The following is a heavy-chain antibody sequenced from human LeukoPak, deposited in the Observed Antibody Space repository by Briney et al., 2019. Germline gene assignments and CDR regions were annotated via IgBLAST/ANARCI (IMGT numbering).Heavy chain of an antibody. CDR3: ARDQDGFEY. V-gene: IGHV6-1*01. CDR2: TYYRSKGYY. J-gene: IGHJ4*02. CDR1: GDSVSSNIAA. Sequence: SQTLPLTCAISGDSVSSNIAAWSWIRQSPSRGLEWLGRTYYRSKGYYDYAVSVKSRITINPDTSKNQFSLQLNSVTPEDTALYYCARDQDGFEYWGQGTLVTVSS.